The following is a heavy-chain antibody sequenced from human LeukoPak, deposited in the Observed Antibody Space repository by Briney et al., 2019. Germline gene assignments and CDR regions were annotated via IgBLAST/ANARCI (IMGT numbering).Heavy chain of an antibody. J-gene: IGHJ4*02. D-gene: IGHD3-3*01. V-gene: IGHV3-7*01. Sequence: GGSLRLSCAASGFTFSSYWMSWVRQAPGKGLEWVANIKQDGSEKYYVDSVKGQFTISRDNAKNSLYLQMNSLRAEDTAVYYCARESYDFWSGYPYFDYWGQGTLVTVSS. CDR3: ARESYDFWSGYPYFDY. CDR1: GFTFSSYW. CDR2: IKQDGSEK.